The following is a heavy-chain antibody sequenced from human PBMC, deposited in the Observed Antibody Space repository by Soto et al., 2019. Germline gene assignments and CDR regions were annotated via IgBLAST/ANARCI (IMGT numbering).Heavy chain of an antibody. CDR1: GGSLSSYW. CDR3: ARGPGASGTYHYFFDY. D-gene: IGHD3-10*01. V-gene: IGHV4-59*01. CDR2: IYYTGST. J-gene: IGHJ4*02. Sequence: ASETLSLTCTVSGGSLSSYWWSWIRQPPGKGLEWIGYIYYTGSTNYNPSLKSRVTISLDASKNQFSLKLSSVTAADTAVYYCARGPGASGTYHYFFDYWGPGNLVTVSS.